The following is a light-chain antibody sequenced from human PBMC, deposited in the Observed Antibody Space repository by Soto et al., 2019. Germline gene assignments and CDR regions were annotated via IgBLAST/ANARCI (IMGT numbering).Light chain of an antibody. V-gene: IGLV1-36*01. J-gene: IGLJ3*02. CDR3: AAWDDSLKG. CDR2: YDD. Sequence: QSVLTQPPSVSAAPRQRVTISCSGSSSNIGNNAVNWYQQLPGKAPKLLIYYDDLLPSGVSDRFSGSKSGTSASLAISGLQSEDEADYYCAAWDDSLKGFGGGTKLTVL. CDR1: SSNIGNNA.